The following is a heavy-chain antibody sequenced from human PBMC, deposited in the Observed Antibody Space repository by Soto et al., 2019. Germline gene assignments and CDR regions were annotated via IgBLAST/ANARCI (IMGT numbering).Heavy chain of an antibody. CDR3: ATGRRVRGVITTNYYYYGRDV. Sequence: SETLSLTCAVYGGSFSGYYWSWIRQPPGKGLEWIGEINHSGSTNYNPSLKSRVTISVDTSKNQFSLKLSSVSAADTAVYYCATGRRVRGVITTNYYYYGRDVCGQRPTVTVSS. V-gene: IGHV4-34*01. CDR2: INHSGST. J-gene: IGHJ6*02. CDR1: GGSFSGYY. D-gene: IGHD3-10*01.